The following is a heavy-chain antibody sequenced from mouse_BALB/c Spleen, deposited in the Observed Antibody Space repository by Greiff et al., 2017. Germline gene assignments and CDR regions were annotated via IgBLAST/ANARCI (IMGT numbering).Heavy chain of an antibody. Sequence: QVQLQQSGAELVRPGASVTLSCKASGYTFNDYEMHWVKQTPVHGLEWIGAIDPETGGTAYNQKFTGKATLTADKSSSTAYMELRSLTSEDSAVYYCTRRIITFDVWGAGTTVTVSS. CDR2: IDPETGGT. J-gene: IGHJ1*01. D-gene: IGHD1-1*01. V-gene: IGHV1-15*01. CDR3: TRRIITFDV. CDR1: GYTFNDYE.